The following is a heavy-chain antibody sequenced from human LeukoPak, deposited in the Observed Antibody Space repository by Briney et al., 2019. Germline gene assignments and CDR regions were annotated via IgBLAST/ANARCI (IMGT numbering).Heavy chain of an antibody. J-gene: IGHJ5*02. CDR1: GGTFSSYA. V-gene: IGHV1-69*05. CDR3: ARVGIAAAGSYNWFDP. Sequence: SVKVSCKASGGTFSSYAISWVRQAPGQGLEWMGRIIPIFGTANYAQKFQGRVTITTDESTSTAYMELSSLRSEDTAVYYGARVGIAAAGSYNWFDPWGQGTLVTVSS. CDR2: IIPIFGTA. D-gene: IGHD6-13*01.